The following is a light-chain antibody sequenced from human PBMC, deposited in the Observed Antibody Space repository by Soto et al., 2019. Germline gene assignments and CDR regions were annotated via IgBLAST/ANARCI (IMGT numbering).Light chain of an antibody. Sequence: QSVLTRPPSASGTPGQRVTISCSGSNSNIGTNYVYWYQQVPGTAPKLLIYRNDQRPSGVPDRFSGSKSGASASLAISGVRSEDEADYSCAAWDDRLSAVVFGGGTKLTVL. V-gene: IGLV1-47*01. J-gene: IGLJ2*01. CDR2: RND. CDR1: NSNIGTNY. CDR3: AAWDDRLSAVV.